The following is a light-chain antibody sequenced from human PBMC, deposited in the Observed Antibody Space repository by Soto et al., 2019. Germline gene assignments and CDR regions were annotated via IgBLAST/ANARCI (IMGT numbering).Light chain of an antibody. Sequence: EIVMTQSPATLSVSPGERATLSCRANQSIGSTLAWYQQKPGQTPKLLIYGASTRATGVPARFSGGGSGTEFTLTINSLQSEDFAVYYCQCYNSWPLSFGGGTKVDIK. J-gene: IGKJ4*01. CDR2: GAS. CDR3: QCYNSWPLS. CDR1: QSIGST. V-gene: IGKV3-15*01.